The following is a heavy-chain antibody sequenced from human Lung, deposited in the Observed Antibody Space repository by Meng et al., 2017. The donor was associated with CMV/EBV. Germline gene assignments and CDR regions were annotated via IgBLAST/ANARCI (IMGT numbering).Heavy chain of an antibody. J-gene: IGHJ4*02. CDR2: INPTEGST. CDR1: GYSLTGYY. D-gene: IGHD1-7*01. CDR3: ATLSGTMADY. V-gene: IGHV1-46*01. Sequence: VSCQASGYSLTGYYMHWVRQAPGRGLQWMALINPTEGSTTYAQAFQGRVTVTRDLSTSTVYMEVNTLRSEDTAVYYCATLSGTMADYWGQGTLVTVSS.